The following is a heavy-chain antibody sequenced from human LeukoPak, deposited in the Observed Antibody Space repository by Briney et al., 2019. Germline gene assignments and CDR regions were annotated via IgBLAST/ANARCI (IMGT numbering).Heavy chain of an antibody. J-gene: IGHJ4*02. CDR3: ARPLYESSGYYVY. CDR1: GFAFSKYW. D-gene: IGHD3-22*01. Sequence: GGSLRLSCAASGFAFSKYWMYWVRQAPGKGLVWVSGINSDGSRTGHADSVKGRFTISRDNAKNTLYLQMNSLRAEDTAVYYCARPLYESSGYYVYWGQGTLATVSS. V-gene: IGHV3-74*01. CDR2: INSDGSRT.